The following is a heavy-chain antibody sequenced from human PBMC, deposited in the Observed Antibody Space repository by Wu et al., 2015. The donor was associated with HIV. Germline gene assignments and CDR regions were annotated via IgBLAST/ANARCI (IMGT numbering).Heavy chain of an antibody. CDR3: ARHSLSVHYFDY. Sequence: QIQLVQSGAEVKKPGASVKVSCKTSGYTFTTFGITWVRQAPGQGLEWMGWISDYNDNTNYAQRFQDRVTMTTDTSTSTAYMEMRSLTSDDTAVYYCARHSLSVHYFDYWAREPWSPSPQ. J-gene: IGHJ4*02. V-gene: IGHV1-18*01. CDR2: ISDYNDNT. D-gene: IGHD2-21*01. CDR1: GYTFTTFG.